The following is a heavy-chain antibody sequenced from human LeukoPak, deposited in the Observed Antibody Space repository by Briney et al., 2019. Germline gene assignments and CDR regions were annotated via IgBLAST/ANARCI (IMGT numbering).Heavy chain of an antibody. J-gene: IGHJ5*02. CDR1: GGSFSGYY. CDR3: ARGSAAAGSDKLNWFDP. Sequence: SETLSLTCAVYGGSFSGYYWSWIRQPPGKGLEWIGEINHSGSTNYNPSPKSRVTISVDTSKNQFSLKLSSVTAADTAVYYCARGSAAAGSDKLNWFDPWGQGTLVTVSS. D-gene: IGHD6-13*01. CDR2: INHSGST. V-gene: IGHV4-34*01.